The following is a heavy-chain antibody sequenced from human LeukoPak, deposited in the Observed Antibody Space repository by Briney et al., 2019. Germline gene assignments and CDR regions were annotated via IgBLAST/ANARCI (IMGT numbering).Heavy chain of an antibody. D-gene: IGHD5-24*01. J-gene: IGHJ5*02. CDR3: ARDNSVRDEAWWFNP. Sequence: SVKVSCKASGGAFSNYATSWVRQAPGQGLEWMGGIIPLFRTPNYAQKFQGRVTLTRDMSTSTDYLELSSLRSEDTAVYYCARDNSVRDEAWWFNPWGQGTLVTVSS. CDR2: IIPLFRTP. CDR1: GGAFSNYA. V-gene: IGHV1-69*05.